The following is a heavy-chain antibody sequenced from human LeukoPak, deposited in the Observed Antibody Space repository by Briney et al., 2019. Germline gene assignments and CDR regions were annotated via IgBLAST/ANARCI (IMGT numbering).Heavy chain of an antibody. CDR1: GYSISSSNW. CDR2: IYYSGST. J-gene: IGHJ4*02. V-gene: IGHV4-28*03. CDR3: AREFRVRYYDSSGYFDY. D-gene: IGHD3-22*01. Sequence: PSDTLSLTCAVSGYSISSSNWWGWIRQPPGKGLEWIGYIYYSGSTYYNPSLKSRVTMSVDTSKNQFSLKLSSVTAVDTAVYYCAREFRVRYYDSSGYFDYWGQGTLVTVSS.